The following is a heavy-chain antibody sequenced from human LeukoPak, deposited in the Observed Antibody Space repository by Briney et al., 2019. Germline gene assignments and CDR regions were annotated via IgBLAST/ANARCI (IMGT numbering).Heavy chain of an antibody. D-gene: IGHD3-22*01. Sequence: SQTLSLTCGVSGGSFSGYLWNWVRQSPGKVLEWIGEINHSGPTNSNTSFKSRAPISLDNSRDQFSLNLASVNAADTAVFYCARGVKQLARFYFYMDVWGKGTTVTVSS. CDR3: ARGVKQLARFYFYMDV. CDR1: GGSFSGYL. CDR2: INHSGPT. J-gene: IGHJ6*03. V-gene: IGHV4-34*01.